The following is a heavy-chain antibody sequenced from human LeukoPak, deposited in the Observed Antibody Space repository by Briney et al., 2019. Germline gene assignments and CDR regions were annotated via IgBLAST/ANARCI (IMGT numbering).Heavy chain of an antibody. J-gene: IGHJ6*03. Sequence: GGSLRLSRAVSGFTVSGNYMGWVRQAPGKGLEWVSVFYSSGSTYYADSVKGRFTISRDNSENTLFLQMNTLRAEDTAVYYCARLEKKSYYYMDVWGKGTTVTVSS. D-gene: IGHD1-1*01. V-gene: IGHV3-53*01. CDR3: ARLEKKSYYYMDV. CDR1: GFTVSGNY. CDR2: FYSSGST.